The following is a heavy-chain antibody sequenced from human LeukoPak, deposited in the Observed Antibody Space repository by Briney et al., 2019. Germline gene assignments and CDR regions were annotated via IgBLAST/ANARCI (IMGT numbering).Heavy chain of an antibody. D-gene: IGHD3-3*01. Sequence: GGSLRLSCAAYGFMFSSYSMKWVRQAPGKGREWVSYIRRNSGTIYYAHSVKGRFTIARDNANNSLYLQMTGLRAEETAIYYCARDLLGETIFGVVVTANYYYGMDVWGQGTTVTVTS. CDR1: GFMFSSYS. CDR3: ARDLLGETIFGVVVTANYYYGMDV. V-gene: IGHV3-48*01. CDR2: IRRNSGTI. J-gene: IGHJ6*01.